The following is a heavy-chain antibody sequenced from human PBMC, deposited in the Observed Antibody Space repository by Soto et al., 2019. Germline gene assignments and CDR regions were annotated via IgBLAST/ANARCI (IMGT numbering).Heavy chain of an antibody. J-gene: IGHJ5*02. CDR2: MNPNSGNT. CDR1: GYTFTSYD. V-gene: IGHV1-8*01. CDR3: ASGRTYSSGWFP. D-gene: IGHD6-19*01. Sequence: QVQLVQSGAEVKKPGASVKVSCKASGYTFTSYDINWVRQATGQGLEWMGWMNPNSGNTGYAQKFQGRVTMTRTTSISTADMEFSSLRSEDTAVYYCASGRTYSSGWFPWGQGTLVTVSS.